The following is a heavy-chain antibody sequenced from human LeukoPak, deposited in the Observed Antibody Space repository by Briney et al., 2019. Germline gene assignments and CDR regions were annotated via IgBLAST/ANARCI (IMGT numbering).Heavy chain of an antibody. V-gene: IGHV3-23*01. CDR3: ANAVDSSGWYWVGYYFDY. J-gene: IGHJ4*02. D-gene: IGHD6-19*01. Sequence: PGGSLRLSCVASGFTFSSYAMSWVRQAPGKGLEWVSAISGSGISTYYADSVKGRFTVSRDNSKNTLYLQMNSLRAEDTAVYYCANAVDSSGWYWVGYYFDYWGQGTLVTVSS. CDR2: ISGSGIST. CDR1: GFTFSSYA.